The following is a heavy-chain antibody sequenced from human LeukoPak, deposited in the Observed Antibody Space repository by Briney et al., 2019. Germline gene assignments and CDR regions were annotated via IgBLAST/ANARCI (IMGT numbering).Heavy chain of an antibody. Sequence: GGSLRLSCAASGFTFSSYWMRWLRQAPGKGLEWVAHRKQDGSEKYYVDSVKGRFTISRDNAKNSLYLQMNSQRAEDTAVYYCARDWDHQLLPTHLNWFDPWGQGTLVTVSS. D-gene: IGHD6-6*01. V-gene: IGHV3-7*01. CDR1: GFTFSSYW. CDR2: RKQDGSEK. CDR3: ARDWDHQLLPTHLNWFDP. J-gene: IGHJ5*02.